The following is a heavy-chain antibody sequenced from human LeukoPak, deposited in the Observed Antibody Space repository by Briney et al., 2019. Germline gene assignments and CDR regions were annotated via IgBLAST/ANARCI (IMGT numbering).Heavy chain of an antibody. V-gene: IGHV5-51*01. CDR2: IYPGDSET. Sequence: GESLKISCQGSGYSFTNYWIGWVRQMPGKGLEWMGIIYPGDSETRYSPSSQGQVTISADKSISTAYLQWSSLKASDTAMYYCARSWVTGYGTVLDYWGQGTLVTVSS. D-gene: IGHD2-21*02. CDR3: ARSWVTGYGTVLDY. J-gene: IGHJ4*02. CDR1: GYSFTNYW.